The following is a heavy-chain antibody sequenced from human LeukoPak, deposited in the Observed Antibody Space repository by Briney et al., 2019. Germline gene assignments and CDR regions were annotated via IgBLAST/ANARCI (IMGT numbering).Heavy chain of an antibody. J-gene: IGHJ5*02. CDR1: GGSISSYY. Sequence: SETLSLTCTVSGGSISSYYWSWIRQPAGKGLEWIGRIYTSGSTNYNPSLKSRVTMSVDTSKNQFSLKLRSVTAADTAVYYRARAVSSGYYYRNWFDPWGQGTLVTVSS. V-gene: IGHV4-4*07. D-gene: IGHD3-22*01. CDR2: IYTSGST. CDR3: ARAVSSGYYYRNWFDP.